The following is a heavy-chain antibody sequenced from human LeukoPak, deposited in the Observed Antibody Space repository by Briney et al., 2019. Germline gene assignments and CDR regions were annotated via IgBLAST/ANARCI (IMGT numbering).Heavy chain of an antibody. D-gene: IGHD3-16*01. Sequence: ASVKVSCKASGYTFTNYYMHWVRQAPGQGFEWMGIIKVSGGSTSYAQKFQGRVTMTRDTPTSTVYMELRSLRSEDTAVYYCARGGGDESAAPFDLWGQGTLVTVSS. CDR1: GYTFTNYY. V-gene: IGHV1-46*01. CDR2: IKVSGGST. CDR3: ARGGGDESAAPFDL. J-gene: IGHJ4*02.